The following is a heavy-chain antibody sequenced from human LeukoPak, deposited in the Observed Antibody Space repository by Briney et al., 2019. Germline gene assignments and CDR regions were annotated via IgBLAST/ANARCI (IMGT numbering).Heavy chain of an antibody. CDR1: GGSISSGDYY. V-gene: IGHV4-30-4*01. J-gene: IGHJ4*02. Sequence: SETLSLTCTVSGGSISSGDYYWSWIRQPPGKGLEWIGYIYYSGSTYYNPSLKSRVTISVDTSKNQFSLKLNSVTAADTAVYYCARAPYDYVWGSYRNFDYWGQGTLVTVSS. CDR2: IYYSGST. CDR3: ARAPYDYVWGSYRNFDY. D-gene: IGHD3-16*02.